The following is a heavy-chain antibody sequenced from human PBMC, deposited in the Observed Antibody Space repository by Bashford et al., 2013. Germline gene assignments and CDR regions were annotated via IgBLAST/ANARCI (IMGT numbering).Heavy chain of an antibody. D-gene: IGHD1-1*01. Sequence: SGPTLVKPTETLTLTCTVSGFSLSNARMGVSWIRQPPGKALEWLAHIFSNDEKSYSTSLKSRLTISKDTSKSQVVLTMTNMDPVDTATYYCATTRKYYYYGMDVWGQGTTVTVSS. CDR3: ATTRKYYYYGMDV. CDR1: GFSLSNARMG. J-gene: IGHJ6*02. V-gene: IGHV2-26*01. CDR2: IFSNDEK.